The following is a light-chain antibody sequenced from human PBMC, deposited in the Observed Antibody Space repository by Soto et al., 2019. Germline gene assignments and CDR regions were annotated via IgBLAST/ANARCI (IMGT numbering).Light chain of an antibody. Sequence: DIVMTQSPDSLAVSLGERATINCKSSQSVLYSSNNKNYLAWYQQRPGQPPNLLIYWASTRESGVPDRFSGSGSGTAFTLTICSLQAEDVAIYYCQQYFSFPWTFGQGTKVEIK. J-gene: IGKJ1*01. CDR1: QSVLYSSNNKNY. CDR2: WAS. V-gene: IGKV4-1*01. CDR3: QQYFSFPWT.